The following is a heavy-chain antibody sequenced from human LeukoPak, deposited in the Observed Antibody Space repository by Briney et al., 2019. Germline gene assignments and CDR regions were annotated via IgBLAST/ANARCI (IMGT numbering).Heavy chain of an antibody. CDR2: ISYDGSNK. J-gene: IGHJ4*02. V-gene: IGHV3-30*04. CDR3: ARALVDIDGSGYFDY. Sequence: PGRSLRLSCAASGFTFSSYAMHWVRQAPGKGLEWVAVISYDGSNKYYADSVKGRFTISRDNSKNTLYLQMNSLRAEDTAVYYCARALVDIDGSGYFDYWGQGTLVTVSS. D-gene: IGHD5-12*01. CDR1: GFTFSSYA.